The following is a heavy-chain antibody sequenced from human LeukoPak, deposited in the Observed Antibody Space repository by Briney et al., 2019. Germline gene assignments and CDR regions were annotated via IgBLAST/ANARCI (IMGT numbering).Heavy chain of an antibody. Sequence: WGSLRLSCTASGLIFRNYAMTWVRQAPRKGLEWVSTISGDGTETFYADSVKGRFTISRDNSKNTHYLQMSSLRAEDTVIYYCAKGGHYSFFDYWGQGTLVTVSS. CDR3: AKGGHYSFFDY. J-gene: IGHJ4*02. CDR1: GLIFRNYA. V-gene: IGHV3-23*01. D-gene: IGHD4-11*01. CDR2: ISGDGTET.